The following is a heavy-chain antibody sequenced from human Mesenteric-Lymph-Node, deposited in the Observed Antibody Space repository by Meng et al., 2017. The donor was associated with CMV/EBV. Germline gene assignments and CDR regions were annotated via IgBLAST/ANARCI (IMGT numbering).Heavy chain of an antibody. CDR1: GFTFSSYA. D-gene: IGHD2-8*01. Sequence: GESLKISCAASGFTFSSYAMTWVRQAPGKGLEWVSSISGSGHNTYYSDSVKGRFTISRDNSRNTMNLQMNNVRAEDTAVYYCANWREGFQVYFDYWGQGRLVTVPQ. V-gene: IGHV3-23*01. J-gene: IGHJ4*02. CDR2: ISGSGHNT. CDR3: ANWREGFQVYFDY.